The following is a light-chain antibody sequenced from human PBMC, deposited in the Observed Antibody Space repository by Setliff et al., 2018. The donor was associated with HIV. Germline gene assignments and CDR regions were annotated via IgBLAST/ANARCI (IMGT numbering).Light chain of an antibody. CDR3: SSYTSSGAPSYV. CDR1: IDPYNS. CDR2: EVS. V-gene: IGLV2-14*01. J-gene: IGLJ1*01. Sequence: QSVLTQPASVSGSPEQSITVSCTDIDPYNSVSWYQQLPGKAPKLILYEVSVRPSGISHRFAGSKSDNTASLTISGLEAEDEGSYYCSSYTSSGAPSYVFGTGTKGTVL.